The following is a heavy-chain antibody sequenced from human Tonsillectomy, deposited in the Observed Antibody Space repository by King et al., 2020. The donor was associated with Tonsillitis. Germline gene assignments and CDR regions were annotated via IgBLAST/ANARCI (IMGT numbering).Heavy chain of an antibody. Sequence: QLVQSVAEVKKPGASVKVSCKVSGYTLTELSMHWVRQAPGKRLEWMGGFDPEDGETIYAQKFQGRVTMTEDTSTDTAYMELSSLRSEDTAVYYCATDLLVAGCFDYWGQGTLVTVSS. D-gene: IGHD6-19*01. J-gene: IGHJ4*02. CDR3: ATDLLVAGCFDY. V-gene: IGHV1-24*01. CDR2: FDPEDGET. CDR1: GYTLTELS.